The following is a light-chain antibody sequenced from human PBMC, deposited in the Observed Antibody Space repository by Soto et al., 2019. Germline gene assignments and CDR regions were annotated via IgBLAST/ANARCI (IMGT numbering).Light chain of an antibody. CDR1: SSNIGGNS. Sequence: QSVLTLPPSVSAAPGQKVTISCSGSSSNIGGNSVSWYQQLPGTAPKLLIYDDNKRPSGIPDRFSGSKSGTSATLGITGFQTGDEADYYCGSWDSSLSADVFGAGTKVTVL. J-gene: IGLJ1*01. CDR3: GSWDSSLSADV. V-gene: IGLV1-51*01. CDR2: DDN.